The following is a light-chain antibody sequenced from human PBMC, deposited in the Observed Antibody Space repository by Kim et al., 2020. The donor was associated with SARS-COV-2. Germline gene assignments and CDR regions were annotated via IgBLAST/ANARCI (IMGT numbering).Light chain of an antibody. Sequence: GQSATISCTGTSSDVGGYNHVSWYQQHPGKAPKLLIYGVTKRPSGVPSRFSGAKSGNTATLTVSGLQAEDEADYYCSSYIGNNNLVFGGGTKVTVL. CDR2: GVT. J-gene: IGLJ3*02. CDR3: SSYIGNNNLV. CDR1: SSDVGGYNH. V-gene: IGLV2-8*01.